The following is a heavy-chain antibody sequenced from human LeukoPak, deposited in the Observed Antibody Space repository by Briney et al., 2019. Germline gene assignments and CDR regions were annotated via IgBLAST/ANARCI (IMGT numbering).Heavy chain of an antibody. CDR1: GGSISDYY. CDR2: IYYSGSA. Sequence: PSETLSLTCTVSGGSISDYYWGWIRQPPGKGLEWIAYIYYSGSANYNPSLQSRVTISVDTSKNQFSLKLNSVTAADTAVYYCARQNFYDSGSYYGLYYFDYWGQGTLLTVSS. CDR3: ARQNFYDSGSYYGLYYFDY. V-gene: IGHV4-59*08. D-gene: IGHD3-22*01. J-gene: IGHJ4*02.